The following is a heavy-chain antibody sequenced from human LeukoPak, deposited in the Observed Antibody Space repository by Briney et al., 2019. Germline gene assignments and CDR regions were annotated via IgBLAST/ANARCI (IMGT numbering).Heavy chain of an antibody. D-gene: IGHD3-22*01. CDR3: AREIVDYYDSSGLFDY. Sequence: SETLSLTCTVSGGSISSYYWSWIRQPPGKGLEWIGYIYYSGNTNYNPSLKSRVTISVDTSKNQFSLKLSSVTAADTAVYYCAREIVDYYDSSGLFDYWGQGTLVTVSS. J-gene: IGHJ4*02. CDR1: GGSISSYY. V-gene: IGHV4-59*12. CDR2: IYYSGNT.